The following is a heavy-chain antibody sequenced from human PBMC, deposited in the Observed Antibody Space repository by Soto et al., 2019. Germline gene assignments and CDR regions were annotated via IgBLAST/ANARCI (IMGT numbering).Heavy chain of an antibody. CDR1: GGSISSGGYY. D-gene: IGHD5-12*01. Sequence: QVQLQESGPGLVRPSQTLSLTCSVSGGSISSGGYYWSWVRQHPGKGLECIGYIYSSGNTYYNPSLKSRVTMSVDTSKNQFSLSLNSVTAADTAVYYCARDVGAYSDNDAGPFDYWGQGTLVTVSS. CDR3: ARDVGAYSDNDAGPFDY. J-gene: IGHJ4*02. V-gene: IGHV4-31*03. CDR2: IYSSGNT.